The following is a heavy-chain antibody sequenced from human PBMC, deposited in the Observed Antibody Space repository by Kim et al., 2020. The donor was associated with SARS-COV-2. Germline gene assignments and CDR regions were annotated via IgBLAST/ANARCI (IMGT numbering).Heavy chain of an antibody. Sequence: SETLSLTCAVYGGSFSGYYWNWIRQTPGKGLEWIGEINHSGSTNYNPSLKSRVTISVDTSKNQFSLKLSSVTATDTAAYYCARGGSGDSGYGRRDFDYWG. CDR2: INHSGST. V-gene: IGHV4-34*01. CDR1: GGSFSGYY. CDR3: ARGGSGDSGYGRRDFDY. J-gene: IGHJ4*01. D-gene: IGHD5-12*01.